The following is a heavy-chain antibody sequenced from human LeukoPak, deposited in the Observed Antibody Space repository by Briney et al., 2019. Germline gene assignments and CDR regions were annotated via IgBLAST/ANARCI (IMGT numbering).Heavy chain of an antibody. Sequence: GGSLRLSCAASGFTFSSYAMSWVRQAPGKGLEWVSAISGSGGSTYYADSVKGRFTISRDNSKNTPYLQMSSLRAEDTAVYYCAKDSGSWYSTIRPSGNYWGQGTLVTVSS. V-gene: IGHV3-23*01. J-gene: IGHJ4*02. CDR1: GFTFSSYA. CDR3: AKDSGSWYSTIRPSGNY. D-gene: IGHD2-15*01. CDR2: ISGSGGST.